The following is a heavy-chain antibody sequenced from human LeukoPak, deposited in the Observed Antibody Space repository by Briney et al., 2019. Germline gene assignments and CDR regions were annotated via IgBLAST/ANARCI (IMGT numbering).Heavy chain of an antibody. Sequence: ASVKVSCKASGYTFTGYYIHWVRQAPGQGLEWMGIINPSGGSTSYAQKFQGRVTMTRDMSTSTVYMELSSLRSEDTAVYYCASGYDFWSGYDYYYYYYMDVWGKGTTVTVSS. D-gene: IGHD3-3*01. CDR2: INPSGGST. V-gene: IGHV1-46*01. CDR1: GYTFTGYY. CDR3: ASGYDFWSGYDYYYYYYMDV. J-gene: IGHJ6*03.